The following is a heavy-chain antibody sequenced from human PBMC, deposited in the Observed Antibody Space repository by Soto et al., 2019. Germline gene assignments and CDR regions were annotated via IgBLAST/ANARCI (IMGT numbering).Heavy chain of an antibody. J-gene: IGHJ6*02. CDR1: GFTFSSYG. V-gene: IGHV3-30*18. CDR3: AKDSRPRLHYYGMDG. D-gene: IGHD6-25*01. Sequence: QVQLVEAGGGVVQPGRSLRLSCAASGFTFSSYGMHWVRQAPGKGLGWVAVISCDGSNKYYADSVKGRFTISRYNSNNTLDRQMNSLLAADTAVYYCAKDSRPRLHYYGMDGWAQGTTVTVSS. CDR2: ISCDGSNK.